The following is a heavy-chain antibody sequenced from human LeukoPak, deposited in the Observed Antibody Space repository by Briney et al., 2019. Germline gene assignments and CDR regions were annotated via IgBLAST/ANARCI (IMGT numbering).Heavy chain of an antibody. J-gene: IGHJ4*02. CDR1: GFTLSSYW. CDR3: ARFRSEGYFDY. V-gene: IGHV3-7*01. Sequence: PGGSLRLSCAASGFTLSSYWMSWVRQAPGKGLEWVANIKQDGSEKYYVDSVKGRFTISRDNAKNSLYLQMNSLRAEDTAVYYCARFRSEGYFDYWGQGTLVTVSS. CDR2: IKQDGSEK. D-gene: IGHD6-6*01.